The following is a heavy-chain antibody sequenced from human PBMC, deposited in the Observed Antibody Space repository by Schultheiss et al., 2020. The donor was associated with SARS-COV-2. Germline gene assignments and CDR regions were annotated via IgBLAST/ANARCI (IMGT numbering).Heavy chain of an antibody. J-gene: IGHJ4*02. D-gene: IGHD3-3*01. CDR3: AKVVIMPYFDY. CDR2: ISGTGGST. CDR1: GFTFSSHA. V-gene: IGHV3-23*01. Sequence: GGSLRLSCAASGFTFSSHAMSWVRQAPGKGLEWVSAISGTGGSTYYADSVKGRFTISRDNSKNTLYLQMNSLRAEDTAVYYCAKVVIMPYFDYWGQGTLVTVSS.